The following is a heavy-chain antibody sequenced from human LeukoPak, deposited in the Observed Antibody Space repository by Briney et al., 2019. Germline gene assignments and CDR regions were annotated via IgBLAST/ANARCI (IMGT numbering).Heavy chain of an antibody. J-gene: IGHJ4*02. V-gene: IGHV1-24*01. Sequence: ASVKVSCKFSGYTLTDLSMHWVRQAPGKGLEWMGGFDPEDGKRIFAEKFQGRVTMTEDTSTDTAYMELSSLTSEDTAVYYCSTLLSTNYLDHWGQGTLVTVSS. CDR3: STLLSTNYLDH. D-gene: IGHD2/OR15-2a*01. CDR1: GYTLTDLS. CDR2: FDPEDGKR.